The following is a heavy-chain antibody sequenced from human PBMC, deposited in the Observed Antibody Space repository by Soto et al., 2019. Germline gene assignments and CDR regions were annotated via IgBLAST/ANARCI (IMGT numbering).Heavy chain of an antibody. CDR1: GDSISNTNW. CDR2: IYHSGST. CDR3: GERALRRLPFGETH. Sequence: QVQLQESGPGLVRPSGTLSLTCTVSGDSISNTNWWSWVRQPRGKGVEGIGEIYHSGSTNYNPSLKRPVSISGDKSKKQFALNPTPVTAPDTAVNFCGERALRRLPFGETHWGQGNLVTLSS. D-gene: IGHD3-16*01. V-gene: IGHV4-4*02. J-gene: IGHJ4*02.